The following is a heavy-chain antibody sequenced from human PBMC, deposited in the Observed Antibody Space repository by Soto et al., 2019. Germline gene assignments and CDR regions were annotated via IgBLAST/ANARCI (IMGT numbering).Heavy chain of an antibody. J-gene: IGHJ4*02. CDR2: VYNTGRT. CDR3: ARHSAYFAS. V-gene: IGHV4-61*01. CDR1: VVSFKIGSDS. Sequence: PSETXSLTCTCSVVSFKIGSDSLSWIRQPPGKGLEWIGYVYNTGRTSYNPSLKSRVSISMDTSKNQFSLNLDSVTAADTAVYFCARHSAYFASWGKGTMVT. D-gene: IGHD3-3*02.